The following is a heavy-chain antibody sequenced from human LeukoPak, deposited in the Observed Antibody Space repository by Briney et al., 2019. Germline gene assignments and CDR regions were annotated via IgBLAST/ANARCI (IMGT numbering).Heavy chain of an antibody. CDR1: GYTFTSYG. CDR3: ARFKYSGSYYYYYGMDV. CDR2: INAGNGNT. Sequence: ASVKVSCKASGYTFTSYGISWVRQAPGQRLERMGWINAGNGNTKYSQKFQGRVTITRDTSASTAYMELSSLRSEDTAVYYCARFKYSGSYYYYYGMDVWGQGTTVTVSS. D-gene: IGHD1-26*01. V-gene: IGHV1-3*01. J-gene: IGHJ6*02.